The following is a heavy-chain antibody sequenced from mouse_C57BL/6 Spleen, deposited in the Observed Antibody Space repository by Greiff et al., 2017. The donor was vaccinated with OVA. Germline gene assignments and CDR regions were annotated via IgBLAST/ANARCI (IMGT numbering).Heavy chain of an antibody. CDR3: ARRGNYDGYYDY. J-gene: IGHJ2*01. CDR2: ISSGGSYT. D-gene: IGHD2-3*01. Sequence: EVKLVESGGDLVKPGGSLKLSCAASGFTFSSYGMSWVRQTPDKRLEWVATISSGGSYTYYPDSVKGRFTISRDNAKNTLYLQMSSLKSEDTAMYYCARRGNYDGYYDYWGQGTTLTVSS. CDR1: GFTFSSYG. V-gene: IGHV5-6*02.